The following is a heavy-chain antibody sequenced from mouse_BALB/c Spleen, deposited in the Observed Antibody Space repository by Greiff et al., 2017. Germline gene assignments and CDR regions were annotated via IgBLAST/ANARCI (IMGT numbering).Heavy chain of an antibody. J-gene: IGHJ2*01. Sequence: EVQLQQSGPELVKPGASVKISCKASGYSFTGYYMHWVKQSHVKSLEWIGRINPYNGATSYNQNFKDKASLTVDKSSSTAYMELHSLTSEDSAVYYCARPVTTATFDYWGQGTTLTVSS. CDR3: ARPVTTATFDY. V-gene: IGHV1-26*01. D-gene: IGHD1-2*01. CDR1: GYSFTGYY. CDR2: INPYNGAT.